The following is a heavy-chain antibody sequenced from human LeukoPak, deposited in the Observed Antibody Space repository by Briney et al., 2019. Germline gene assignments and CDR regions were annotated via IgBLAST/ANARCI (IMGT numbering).Heavy chain of an antibody. Sequence: GGSLRLSCAASGFTFSNAWMSWVRQAPGKGLEWVGRIKSKTDGGTTDYAAPVKGRFTISRDDSKNTLYLQMNSLKTEDTAVYYCTTDERRVTMVRGVIRVIDYWGQGTLATVSS. V-gene: IGHV3-15*01. CDR3: TTDERRVTMVRGVIRVIDY. CDR1: GFTFSNAW. D-gene: IGHD3-10*01. J-gene: IGHJ4*02. CDR2: IKSKTDGGTT.